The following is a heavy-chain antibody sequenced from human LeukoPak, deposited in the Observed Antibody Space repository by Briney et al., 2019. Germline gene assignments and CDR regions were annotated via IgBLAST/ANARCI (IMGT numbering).Heavy chain of an antibody. J-gene: IGHJ4*02. CDR3: ARTPHTDHGDYASTDY. V-gene: IGHV1-18*01. D-gene: IGHD4-17*01. CDR2: ISAYNGRT. Sequence: ASVKVSCKASGYTFTSYGISWVRQAPGQWLEWMGWISAYNGRTYYAQNLQGRVTMTTDTATSTAYMELRSLRSDDTAVYYCARTPHTDHGDYASTDYWGQGTLVTVSS. CDR1: GYTFTSYG.